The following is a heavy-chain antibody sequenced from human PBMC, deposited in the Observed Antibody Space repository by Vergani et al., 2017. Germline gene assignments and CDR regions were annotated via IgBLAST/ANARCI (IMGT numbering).Heavy chain of an antibody. CDR1: GGSIITSSYY. J-gene: IGHJ2*01. Sequence: QLQLQESGPGLVKPSETLSLTCTVSGGSIITSSYYWGWIRQPPGTGLEWIGSIYNSGNGDSSSSLKSRVTISADTSKNQFSLRLTSVTAADTAVYYCASGKYYSDSTSHFRGRYFDVWGRGTLVTVPS. CDR2: IYNSGNG. CDR3: ASGKYYSDSTSHFRGRYFDV. D-gene: IGHD3-16*01. V-gene: IGHV4-39*01.